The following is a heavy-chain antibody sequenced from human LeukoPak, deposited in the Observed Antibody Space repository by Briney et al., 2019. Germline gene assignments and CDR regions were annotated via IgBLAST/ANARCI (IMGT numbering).Heavy chain of an antibody. CDR2: ISSSGSTI. D-gene: IGHD2-21*01. V-gene: IGHV3-11*01. CDR3: ARSTPLWWFDP. J-gene: IGHJ5*02. Sequence: GGSLRFSCAASGFTFSDYYMSWIRQAPGKGLEWVSYISSSGSTIYYADSVKGRYTISRDNAKNSLYLQMNSLRAEDTAVYYCARSTPLWWFDPWGQGTLGTVSA. CDR1: GFTFSDYY.